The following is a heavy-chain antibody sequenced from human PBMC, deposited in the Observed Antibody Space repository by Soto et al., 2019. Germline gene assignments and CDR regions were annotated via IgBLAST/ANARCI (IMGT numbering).Heavy chain of an antibody. J-gene: IGHJ3*02. CDR2: ISFDGSNK. CDR3: AKDKSGGNNAFDI. Sequence: GGSLRLSWAASGFTFRDYGMHWVRQAPGKGLEWVALISFDGSNKYYADSVKGRFTISRDNSKTTLYLQMNSLRAEDTAVYFCAKDKSGGNNAFDIWGQGTMVTVSS. CDR1: GFTFRDYG. V-gene: IGHV3-30*18. D-gene: IGHD1-1*01.